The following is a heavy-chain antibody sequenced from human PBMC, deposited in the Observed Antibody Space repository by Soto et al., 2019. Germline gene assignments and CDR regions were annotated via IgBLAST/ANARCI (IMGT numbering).Heavy chain of an antibody. CDR2: VYDSGTT. CDR1: GASISGSSYY. Sequence: SETLSLTCTVSGASISGSSYYWGWIRQAPGKGQEWIGNVYDSGTTYYNPSLKNRVTISVDTSNNQFSLKLSSVTAADTAVYYCARQPYRSVAAMVWGQGTQVTVSS. J-gene: IGHJ4*02. CDR3: ARQPYRSVAAMV. V-gene: IGHV4-39*01. D-gene: IGHD6-6*01.